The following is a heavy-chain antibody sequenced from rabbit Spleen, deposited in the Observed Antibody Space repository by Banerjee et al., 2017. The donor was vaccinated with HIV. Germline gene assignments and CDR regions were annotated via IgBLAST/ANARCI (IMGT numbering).Heavy chain of an antibody. CDR3: ARDTGSSFSSYGMDL. Sequence: QEQLVESGGGLVQPEGSLTLTCTASGFSFSSTYYMCWVRQAPGKGPEWIACIYGGDGSTYYASWVNGRFTISRSTSLNTVTLQMTSLTVADTATYFCARDTGSSFSSYGMDLWGQGTLVTVS. V-gene: IGHV1S47*01. CDR1: GFSFSSTYY. D-gene: IGHD8-1*01. J-gene: IGHJ6*01. CDR2: IYGGDGST.